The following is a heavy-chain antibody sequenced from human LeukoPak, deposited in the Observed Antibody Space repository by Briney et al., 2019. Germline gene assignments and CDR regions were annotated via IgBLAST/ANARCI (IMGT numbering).Heavy chain of an antibody. CDR2: IYYSGST. CDR1: GGSISSYY. J-gene: IGHJ2*01. V-gene: IGHV4-59*01. D-gene: IGHD2-2*01. CDR3: ARDAIVVPAATSSWYFDL. Sequence: SETLSLTCTVSGGSISSYYWSWIRQPPGKGLEWIGYIYYSGSTNYNPSLKSRVTISVDMSKNQFSLKLSSVTAADTAVYYCARDAIVVPAATSSWYFDLWGRGTLVTVSS.